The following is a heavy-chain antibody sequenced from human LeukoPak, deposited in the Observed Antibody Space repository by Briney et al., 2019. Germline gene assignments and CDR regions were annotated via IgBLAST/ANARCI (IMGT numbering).Heavy chain of an antibody. J-gene: IGHJ4*02. CDR1: GGTFSSYA. D-gene: IGHD3-3*01. CDR2: IIPIFGTA. Sequence: SVKVSCKASGGTFSSYAISWVRQAPGQGLEWMGGIIPIFGTANYAQKFQGRVAITTDESTSTAYMELSSLRSEDTAVYYCARGAALFGVVIPLDYWGQGTLVTVSS. V-gene: IGHV1-69*05. CDR3: ARGAALFGVVIPLDY.